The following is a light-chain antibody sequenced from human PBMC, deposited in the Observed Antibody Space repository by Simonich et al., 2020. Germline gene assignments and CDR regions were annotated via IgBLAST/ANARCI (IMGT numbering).Light chain of an antibody. V-gene: IGLV2-8*01. CDR3: SSYAGSNNLV. CDR2: EVS. Sequence: QSALTQPPSASASPGQSVTISCTGTSRDVVGYNYVSWYQQHPGKAPKLMIYEVSKRPSGVTDRFSGSKSGNTASLTVSGLQAEDEADYYCSSYAGSNNLVFGGGTKLTVL. CDR1: SRDVVGYNY. J-gene: IGLJ2*01.